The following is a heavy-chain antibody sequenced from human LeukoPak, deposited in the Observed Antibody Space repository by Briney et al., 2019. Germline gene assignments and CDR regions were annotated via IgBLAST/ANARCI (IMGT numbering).Heavy chain of an antibody. Sequence: SETLSLTCAVYGGSFSGYYWSWIRQHPGKGLEWIGYIYYSGSTYYNPSLKSRVTISVDTSKNQFSLKLSSVTAADTAVYYCARSLDYYDSSGYSEFDYWGQGTLATVSS. CDR2: IYYSGST. D-gene: IGHD3-22*01. V-gene: IGHV4-31*11. J-gene: IGHJ4*02. CDR1: GGSFSGYY. CDR3: ARSLDYYDSSGYSEFDY.